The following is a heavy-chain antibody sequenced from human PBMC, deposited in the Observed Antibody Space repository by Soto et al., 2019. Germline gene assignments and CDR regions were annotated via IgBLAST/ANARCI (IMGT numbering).Heavy chain of an antibody. V-gene: IGHV5-10-1*01. J-gene: IGHJ6*02. Sequence: GESLKISCKGSGYSFTSYWISWVRQMPGKGLEWMGRIDPSDSYTNYSPSFQGHVTLSADKSISTAYLQWSSLKASDTAMYYCARQPTDIVVVPAANNDDYYYGMDVWGQGTTVTVSS. CDR2: IDPSDSYT. D-gene: IGHD2-2*01. CDR3: ARQPTDIVVVPAANNDDYYYGMDV. CDR1: GYSFTSYW.